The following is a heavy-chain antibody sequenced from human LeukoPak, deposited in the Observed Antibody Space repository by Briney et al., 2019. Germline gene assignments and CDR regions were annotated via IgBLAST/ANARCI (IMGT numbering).Heavy chain of an antibody. Sequence: SETLSLTCTVSDGSISSYYWSWIRQPAGKGLEWIGRLYTSGSTNYNPSLKSRVTMSVDTPKNQFSLKLSSVTAADTAVYYCACSSSGWFWNYWGQGTLVTVSS. V-gene: IGHV4-4*07. J-gene: IGHJ4*02. CDR2: LYTSGST. CDR3: ACSSSGWFWNY. D-gene: IGHD6-19*01. CDR1: DGSISSYY.